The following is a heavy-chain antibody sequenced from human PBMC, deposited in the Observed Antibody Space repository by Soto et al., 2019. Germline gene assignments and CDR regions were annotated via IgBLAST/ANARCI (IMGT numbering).Heavy chain of an antibody. CDR1: GGSISSAGYY. V-gene: IGHV4-31*03. D-gene: IGHD2-8*01. Sequence: QVQLQESGPRLVQPSQTLSLTCTVSGGSISSAGYYWSWIRQHPGKGLEWIGYIYSSGVTYYEPSLKSRVTRSVDMSKNQFSLRLSSVTAADTAVYYCATKPNGLYYFDYWGQGALVTVSS. CDR3: ATKPNGLYYFDY. CDR2: IYSSGVT. J-gene: IGHJ4*02.